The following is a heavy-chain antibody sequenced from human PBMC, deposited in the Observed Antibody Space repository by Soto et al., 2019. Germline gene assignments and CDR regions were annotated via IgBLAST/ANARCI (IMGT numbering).Heavy chain of an antibody. D-gene: IGHD4-4*01. J-gene: IGHJ4*02. CDR1: GFTFSPFW. V-gene: IGHV3-74*01. CDR3: ARGSNHFDY. Sequence: DVQLVESGGGLVQPGGSLRLFCAASGFTFSPFWMQWVRQVPGKGPVWVSRINSDGNSTSYADSVKGRFTISRANAKNTLYLQMNSLRAEDTAVYYCARGSNHFDYWGQGTLVTVSS. CDR2: INSDGNST.